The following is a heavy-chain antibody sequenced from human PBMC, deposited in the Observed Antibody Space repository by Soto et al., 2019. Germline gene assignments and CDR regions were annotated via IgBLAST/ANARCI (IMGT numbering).Heavy chain of an antibody. CDR1: GGSISSSNW. CDR3: ARDRVGATSYYYYGMDV. V-gene: IGHV4-4*02. D-gene: IGHD1-26*01. J-gene: IGHJ6*02. Sequence: QVQLQESGPGLVKPSGTLSLTCAVSGGSISSSNWWSWVRQPPGKGLEWIGEIYHSGSTNYNPSLKSRVTISVDKSKNQFSLKLSSVTAADTAVYYCARDRVGATSYYYYGMDVWGQGTTVTVSS. CDR2: IYHSGST.